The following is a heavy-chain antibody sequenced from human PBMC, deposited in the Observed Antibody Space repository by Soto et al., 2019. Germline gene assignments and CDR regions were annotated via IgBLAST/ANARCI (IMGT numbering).Heavy chain of an antibody. V-gene: IGHV1-3*01. CDR2: IYGATGDT. D-gene: IGHD4-17*01. Sequence: QVQLVQSGAEVKKPGASVKVSCKTSGYIFSSYAMHWVRQAPGQRPEWMGWIYGATGDTKYSQKFQGRVTITRDTSASTAYMELSSLRSEDTAVYYCARDKYGDYGTGWFGYWGQGTLVTVSS. CDR3: ARDKYGDYGTGWFGY. J-gene: IGHJ4*02. CDR1: GYIFSSYA.